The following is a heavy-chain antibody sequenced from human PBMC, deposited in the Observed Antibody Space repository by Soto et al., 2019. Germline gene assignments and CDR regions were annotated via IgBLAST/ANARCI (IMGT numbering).Heavy chain of an antibody. V-gene: IGHV1-69*06. CDR3: ASGRDGYNLDY. CDR2: IIPIFGTA. J-gene: IGHJ4*02. CDR1: GGTFSSYA. Sequence: SVKVSCKASGGTFSSYAISWVRQAPGQGLEWMGGIIPIFGTANYAQKFQGRVTITADKSTSTAYMELSSLRPEDTAVYYCASGRDGYNLDYWGQGTLVTVSS. D-gene: IGHD5-12*01.